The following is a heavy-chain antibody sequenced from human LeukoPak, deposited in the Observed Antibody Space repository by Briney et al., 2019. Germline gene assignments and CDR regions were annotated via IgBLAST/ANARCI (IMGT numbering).Heavy chain of an antibody. V-gene: IGHV1-2*02. D-gene: IGHD6-19*01. J-gene: IGHJ6*02. CDR1: VYTFTGYY. Sequence: ASVKVSRKASVYTFTGYYMHWVRQAPGQGVECMGWINPNSGVTYYAQNFQGRVTMPRQTSISTAYMALSRPPSHPTAVLYFAMASGWHDDGRDVWGQGTTVTVSS. CDR2: INPNSGVT. CDR3: AMASGWHDDGRDV.